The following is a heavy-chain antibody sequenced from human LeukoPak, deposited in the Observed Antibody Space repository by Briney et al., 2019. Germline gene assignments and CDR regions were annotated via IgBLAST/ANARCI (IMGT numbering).Heavy chain of an antibody. J-gene: IGHJ4*02. CDR2: ISWNSGSI. CDR1: GFTFDDYA. Sequence: GRSLRLSCAASGFTFDDYAMHWVRQAPGKGLEWVSGISWNSGSIGYADSVKGRFTISRDNAKNSLYLQMNSLRAEDMALYYCAKDKSRFLEWLSFDYWGQGTLVAVSS. V-gene: IGHV3-9*03. D-gene: IGHD3-3*01. CDR3: AKDKSRFLEWLSFDY.